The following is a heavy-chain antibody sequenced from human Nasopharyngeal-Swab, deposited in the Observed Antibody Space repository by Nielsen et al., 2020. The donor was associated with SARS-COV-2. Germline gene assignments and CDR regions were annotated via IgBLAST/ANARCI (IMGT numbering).Heavy chain of an antibody. D-gene: IGHD3-16*01. Sequence: GESLKISCAVSGFTFNNYNFNWVRQAPGKGLEWVSSISSSSSYIYYADSVKGRFTISRDNAKNSLYLQMNSLRAEDTAVYYCARPRGGWAFDIWGQGTMVTVSS. J-gene: IGHJ3*02. CDR3: ARPRGGWAFDI. V-gene: IGHV3-21*04. CDR2: ISSSSSYI. CDR1: GFTFNNYN.